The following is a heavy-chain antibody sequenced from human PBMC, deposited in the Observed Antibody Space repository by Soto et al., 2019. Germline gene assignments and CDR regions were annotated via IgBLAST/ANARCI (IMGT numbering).Heavy chain of an antibody. D-gene: IGHD6-19*01. J-gene: IGHJ4*02. V-gene: IGHV1-2*02. Sequence: ASVKVSCKASGYTFIDCYMHWVRQAPGQGFEWMGRISPRSGGTNYAQKFQGRVTMTWDTSLNTAYMELSSLISEDTAVYYCARPPGYISDWYHFDLWGQGTLVTVSS. CDR2: ISPRSGGT. CDR1: GYTFIDCY. CDR3: ARPPGYISDWYHFDL.